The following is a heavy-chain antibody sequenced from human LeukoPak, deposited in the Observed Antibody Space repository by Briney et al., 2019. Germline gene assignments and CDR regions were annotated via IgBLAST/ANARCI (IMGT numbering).Heavy chain of an antibody. CDR3: ARETYYDFWSGYYQDY. CDR1: GGSISSGSYY. V-gene: IGHV4-61*02. J-gene: IGHJ4*02. D-gene: IGHD3-3*01. CDR2: IYTSGST. Sequence: PSETLSLTCTVPGGSISSGSYYWSWIRQPAGKGLEWIGRIYTSGSTNYNPSLKSRVTIPVDTSKNQFSLKLSSVTAADTAVYYCARETYYDFWSGYYQDYWGQGTLVTVSS.